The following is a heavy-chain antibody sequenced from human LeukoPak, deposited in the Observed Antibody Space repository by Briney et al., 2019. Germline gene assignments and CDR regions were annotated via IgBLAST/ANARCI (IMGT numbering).Heavy chain of an antibody. J-gene: IGHJ4*02. CDR2: ISSSGSLI. CDR1: GFTFDDYG. CDR3: ARGRTTGTKEIDY. D-gene: IGHD1-1*01. V-gene: IGHV3-48*03. Sequence: GGSLRLSCAASGFTFDDYGMSWVRQAPGKGLVWLSYISSSGSLIYYADFLKGRFTISRDNAKNSLYLQMNSLRAEDTALYYCARGRTTGTKEIDYWGQGTLVTVSS.